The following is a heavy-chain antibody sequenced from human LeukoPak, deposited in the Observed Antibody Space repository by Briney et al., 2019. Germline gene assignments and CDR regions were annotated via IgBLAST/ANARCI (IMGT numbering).Heavy chain of an antibody. CDR3: ARTQGSGRYYYYYMDV. J-gene: IGHJ6*03. CDR2: IYYSGST. CDR1: GGSISNKY. Sequence: SETLSLTCTVSGGSISNKYWSWIRQPPGKGLEWIGYIYYSGSTNYNPSLKSRVTILVDTSKNQFSLKLSSVTAADTAVYYCARTQGSGRYYYYYMDVWGKGTTVTISS. V-gene: IGHV4-59*01. D-gene: IGHD3-10*01.